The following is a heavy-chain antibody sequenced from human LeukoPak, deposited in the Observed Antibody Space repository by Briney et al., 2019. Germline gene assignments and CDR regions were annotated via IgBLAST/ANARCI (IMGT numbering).Heavy chain of an antibody. CDR3: ARAVTSTEGY. CDR2: INEGGSGK. J-gene: IGHJ4*02. D-gene: IGHD4-17*01. CDR1: GFTFSSYA. V-gene: IGHV3-7*03. Sequence: GGSLRPSCAASGFTFSSYAMSWVRQAPGKGLEWVASINEGGSGKYYVDSVKGRFTISRDNAQKSLYLEMHSLRAEDTAVYYCARAVTSTEGYWGQGTLVTVSS.